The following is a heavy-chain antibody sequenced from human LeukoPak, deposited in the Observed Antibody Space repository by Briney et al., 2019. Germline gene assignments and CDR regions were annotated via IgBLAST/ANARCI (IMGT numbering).Heavy chain of an antibody. Sequence: ASVKVSCKASGGTFSSYAISWVRQAPGQGLEWMGGIIPIFGTANYAQKFQGRVTITTDESTNTAYMELSSLRSEDTAVYYCAILPRMATTKPEVDYWGQGTLVTVSS. CDR3: AILPRMATTKPEVDY. V-gene: IGHV1-69*05. J-gene: IGHJ4*02. CDR2: IIPIFGTA. CDR1: GGTFSSYA. D-gene: IGHD5-24*01.